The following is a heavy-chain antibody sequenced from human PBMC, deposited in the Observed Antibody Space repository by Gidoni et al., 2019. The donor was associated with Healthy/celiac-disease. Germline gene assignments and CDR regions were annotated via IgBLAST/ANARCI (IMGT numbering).Heavy chain of an antibody. Sequence: QVQLVQSGAEVKKPGASVKVSCKASGYTFTSYYMHWVRQAPGQGLEWLGIINPSGGSTSYAQKFQGRVTMTRDTSTSTVYMELSSLRSEDTAVYYCARVVGGGNDAFDIWGQGTMVTVSS. CDR2: INPSGGST. CDR1: GYTFTSYY. CDR3: ARVVGGGNDAFDI. J-gene: IGHJ3*02. V-gene: IGHV1-46*01. D-gene: IGHD2-15*01.